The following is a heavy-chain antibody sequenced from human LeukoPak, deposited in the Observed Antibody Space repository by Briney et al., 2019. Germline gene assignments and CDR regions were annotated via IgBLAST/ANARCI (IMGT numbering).Heavy chain of an antibody. CDR2: ISYSGST. D-gene: IGHD1/OR15-1a*01. CDR3: ARSIIGTRSKFDY. J-gene: IGHJ4*02. Sequence: SETLSLTCTVSGGSISGYNWSWIRQPPGKGLEWIGYISYSGSTNYNPSLKSRVTISLDTSKNQFALKLSSVTAADTAVYYCARSIIGTRSKFDYWGQGTLVTVSS. V-gene: IGHV4-59*08. CDR1: GGSISGYN.